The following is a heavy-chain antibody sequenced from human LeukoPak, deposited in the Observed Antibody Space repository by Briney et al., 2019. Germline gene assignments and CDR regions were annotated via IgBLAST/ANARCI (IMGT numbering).Heavy chain of an antibody. D-gene: IGHD3-22*01. V-gene: IGHV3-74*01. CDR2: INSEGSTI. CDR1: GFTFSSYA. Sequence: GGSLRLSCAASGFTFSSYALSWVRQAPGKGLVWVSRINSEGSTISYADSVKGRFTISRDNAKNTLFLQMNSLRAEDTAVYYCARISSDSIGYYDHWGQGTLVTVSS. J-gene: IGHJ4*02. CDR3: ARISSDSIGYYDH.